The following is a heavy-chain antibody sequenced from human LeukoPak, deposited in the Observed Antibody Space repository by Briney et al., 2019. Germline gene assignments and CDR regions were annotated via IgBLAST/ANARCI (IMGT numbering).Heavy chain of an antibody. CDR1: GFTFSSYW. CDR2: INHNGNVN. CDR3: ARGGGLDV. Sequence: GGSLRLSCAASGFTFSSYWMNWARQAPGKGLEWVASINHNGNVNYYVDSVKGRFTISRDNAKNSLYLQMSNLRTEDAAVYFCARGGGLDVWGQGATVTVSS. V-gene: IGHV3-7*03. D-gene: IGHD3-16*01. J-gene: IGHJ6*02.